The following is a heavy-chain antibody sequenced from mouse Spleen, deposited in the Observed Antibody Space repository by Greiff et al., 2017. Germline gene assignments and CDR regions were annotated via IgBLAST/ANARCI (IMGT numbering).Heavy chain of an antibody. V-gene: IGHV1-80*01. CDR3: ARSNGNYGDWYFDV. Sequence: QVQLKESGAELVKPGASVKISCKASGYAFSSYWMNWVKQRPGKGLEWIGQIYPGDGDTNYNGKFKGKATLTADKSSSTAYMQLSSLTSEDSAVYFCARSNGNYGDWYFDVWGAGTTVTVSS. CDR2: IYPGDGDT. CDR1: GYAFSSYW. J-gene: IGHJ1*01. D-gene: IGHD2-1*01.